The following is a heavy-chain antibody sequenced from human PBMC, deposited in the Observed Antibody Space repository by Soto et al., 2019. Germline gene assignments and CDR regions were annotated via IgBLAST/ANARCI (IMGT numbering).Heavy chain of an antibody. J-gene: IGHJ4*02. Sequence: PSQTLSLTCAISGDSVSRNSAAWHWIRQSPSRGLEWLGKTYYRSKWYNDYAVTVKSRITINPDTSRNQFSLQLNSVTPEDTAIYYCASYNFDSWGQGTLVTVSS. D-gene: IGHD1-1*01. V-gene: IGHV6-1*01. CDR3: ASYNFDS. CDR2: TYYRSKWYN. CDR1: GDSVSRNSAA.